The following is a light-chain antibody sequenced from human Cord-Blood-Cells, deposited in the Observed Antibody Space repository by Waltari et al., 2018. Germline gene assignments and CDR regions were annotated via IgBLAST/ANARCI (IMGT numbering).Light chain of an antibody. V-gene: IGKV1-5*01. Sequence: DIQMTQSPSTLSASVADRVTITCRASQSISSWLAWYQQKPGKAPKLLIYDASSLESGVPSRFSGSGSGTEFTLTISSLQPDDFATYYCQQYNSYSPEWTFGQGTKVEIK. CDR3: QQYNSYSPEWT. CDR1: QSISSW. J-gene: IGKJ1*01. CDR2: DAS.